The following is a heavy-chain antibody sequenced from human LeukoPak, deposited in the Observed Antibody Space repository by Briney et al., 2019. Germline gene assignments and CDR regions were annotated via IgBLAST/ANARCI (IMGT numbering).Heavy chain of an antibody. CDR3: ARDLGDSSSWYGGLKPSTHYYFDY. CDR2: INPSGGST. D-gene: IGHD6-13*01. J-gene: IGHJ4*02. CDR1: GYTFTSYY. Sequence: ASVKVSCKASGYTFTSYYMHWVRQAPGQGLEWMGIINPSGGSTSYAQKFQGRVTMTRDMSTSTVYMELSSLRSEDTAVYYCARDLGDSSSWYGGLKPSTHYYFDYWGQGTLVTVSS. V-gene: IGHV1-46*01.